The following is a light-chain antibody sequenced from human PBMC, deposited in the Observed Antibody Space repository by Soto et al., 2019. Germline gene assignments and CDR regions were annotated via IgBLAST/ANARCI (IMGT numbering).Light chain of an antibody. J-gene: IGKJ1*01. CDR2: KAS. Sequence: DIQMTQSPSTLSGSVGDRVTITCRASQTISSWLAWYQQKPGKAPKLLIYKASTLKSGVPSRFSGSGSGTEFTLTISSLQPDDSATYYCQQYSNYWTFGQGTKVDI. CDR3: QQYSNYWT. CDR1: QTISSW. V-gene: IGKV1-5*03.